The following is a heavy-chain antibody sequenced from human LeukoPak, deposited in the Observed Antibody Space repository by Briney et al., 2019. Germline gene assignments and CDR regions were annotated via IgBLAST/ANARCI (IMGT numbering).Heavy chain of an antibody. Sequence: SETLSLTCTVSGGSISSSGYYWSWLRQHPGKGLEWIGYMYYSGSTYYNPSLKSRVTISVDTSKNQFSLNLSSVTAADTAVYYCARLHSNWGTNWFDPWGQGTLVTVSS. CDR3: ARLHSNWGTNWFDP. D-gene: IGHD4-11*01. CDR2: MYYSGST. CDR1: GGSISSSGYY. V-gene: IGHV4-31*03. J-gene: IGHJ5*02.